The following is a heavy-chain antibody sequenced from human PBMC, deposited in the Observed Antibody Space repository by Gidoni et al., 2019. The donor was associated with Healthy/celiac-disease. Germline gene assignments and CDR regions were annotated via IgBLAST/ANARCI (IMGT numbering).Heavy chain of an antibody. D-gene: IGHD3-10*01. V-gene: IGHV4-39*01. CDR3: AGYGSGAD. CDR2: IYYSGST. Sequence: QLQLQESGPGLVKPSETLSLTCTVSGGSISSSSYYWGWLRQPPGQGLEWIGSIYYSGSTYYNPSLKSRVTISVDTSKNQFSLKLSSVTAADTAVYYCAGYGSGADWGQGTLVTVSS. CDR1: GGSISSSSYY. J-gene: IGHJ4*02.